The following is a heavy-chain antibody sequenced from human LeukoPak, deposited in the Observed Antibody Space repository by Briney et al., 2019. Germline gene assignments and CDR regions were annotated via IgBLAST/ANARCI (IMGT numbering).Heavy chain of an antibody. Sequence: SQTLSLTCAISGDSVSSNSAAWNWIRQSPSRGLEWLGRTYYRSKWFIAYAPSVKGRIIINPDIPKNQFSLQLNSMTPEDTAVYYCTRGGGAFEVWGQGTTVTVSS. J-gene: IGHJ3*01. CDR3: TRGGGAFEV. CDR1: GDSVSSNSAA. V-gene: IGHV6-1*01. CDR2: TYYRSKWFI.